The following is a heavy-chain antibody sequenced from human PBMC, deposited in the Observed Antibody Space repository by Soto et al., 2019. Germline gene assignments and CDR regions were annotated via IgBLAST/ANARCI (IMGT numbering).Heavy chain of an antibody. V-gene: IGHV3-23*01. CDR2: ISGSGGST. D-gene: IGHD2-15*01. J-gene: IGHJ4*02. Sequence: AGSLRLSCSTSGFTFSIQAMSWVRQAPGKGLEWVSAISGSGGSTYYADSVKGRFTISRDNSNNTLYLQMNSLRAEDTAVYHCAKCSGGSCYSLPYWGQGT. CDR3: AKCSGGSCYSLPY. CDR1: GFTFSIQA.